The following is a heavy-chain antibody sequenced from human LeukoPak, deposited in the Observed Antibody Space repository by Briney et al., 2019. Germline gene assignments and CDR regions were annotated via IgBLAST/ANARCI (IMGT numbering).Heavy chain of an antibody. J-gene: IGHJ3*02. CDR3: ARRGGDYAFDI. CDR2: ISSSSSYK. V-gene: IGHV3-21*04. Sequence: GGSLRLSCATSGFTFSSYNMNWVRQAPGKGLEWVSSISSSSSYKYYADSVKGRFTISRDNAKNSLYLQMNSLRAEDTALYYCARRGGDYAFDIWGQGTMVTVSS. CDR1: GFTFSSYN. D-gene: IGHD2-21*02.